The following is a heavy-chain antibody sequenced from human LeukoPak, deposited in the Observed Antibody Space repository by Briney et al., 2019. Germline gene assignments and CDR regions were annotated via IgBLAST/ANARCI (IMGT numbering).Heavy chain of an antibody. CDR3: TRVSSWFLDY. J-gene: IGHJ4*02. Sequence: GGSLRLSCAASGLPLSDNYMSWVRQAPGKGLEWVSVIYNTGSTYYADSVKGRFTISRDNSKNTMYLQMNSLRVEDTAVYYCTRVSSWFLDYWGQGVLVSVSS. CDR2: IYNTGST. D-gene: IGHD6-13*01. V-gene: IGHV3-53*01. CDR1: GLPLSDNY.